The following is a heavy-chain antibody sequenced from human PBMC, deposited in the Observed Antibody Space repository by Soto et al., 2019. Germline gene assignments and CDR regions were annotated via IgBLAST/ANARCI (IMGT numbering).Heavy chain of an antibody. V-gene: IGHV4-59*08. CDR3: ARLGGRYGSGKDIMYYYYMDV. CDR2: IYYSGST. CDR1: GGSISSYY. J-gene: IGHJ6*03. Sequence: SETLSLTCTVSGGSISSYYWSWIRQPPGKGLEWIGYIYYSGSTNYNPSLKSRVTISVDTSKNQFSLKLSSVTAADTAVYYCARLGGRYGSGKDIMYYYYMDVWGKGTTVTVSS. D-gene: IGHD3-10*01.